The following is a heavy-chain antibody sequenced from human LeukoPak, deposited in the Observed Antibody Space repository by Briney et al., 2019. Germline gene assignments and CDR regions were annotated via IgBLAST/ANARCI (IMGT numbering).Heavy chain of an antibody. Sequence: ASVKVSCKASGYTFTGYYMHWVRKAPGQGLEWIGRINPNSGGTNYAQKFQGRVTMTRNTSISTAYMELSSLRSEGTAVYYCARALNDILTGPPPFDYWGQGALVTVSS. CDR2: INPNSGGT. D-gene: IGHD3-9*01. CDR1: GYTFTGYY. V-gene: IGHV1-2*02. CDR3: ARALNDILTGPPPFDY. J-gene: IGHJ4*02.